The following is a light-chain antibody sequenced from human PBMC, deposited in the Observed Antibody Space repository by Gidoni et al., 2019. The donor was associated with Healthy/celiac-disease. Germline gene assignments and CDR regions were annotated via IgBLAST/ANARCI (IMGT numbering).Light chain of an antibody. Sequence: GPLSSSPGERATRSCRASQSVSSSYLDWYQQKPGQAPRLLIYGASSRATGIPDRFSGSGSGTDFTLTISRLKPEDFTVYYGQQYGSSPRTFGQGTKVEIK. CDR1: QSVSSSY. V-gene: IGKV3-20*01. J-gene: IGKJ1*01. CDR3: QQYGSSPRT. CDR2: GAS.